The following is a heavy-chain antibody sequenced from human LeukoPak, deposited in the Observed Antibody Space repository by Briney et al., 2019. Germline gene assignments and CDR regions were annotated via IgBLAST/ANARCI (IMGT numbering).Heavy chain of an antibody. V-gene: IGHV3-23*01. J-gene: IGHJ2*01. CDR1: GFTFSSYA. D-gene: IGHD4-23*01. Sequence: PGGSLRLSCAASGFTFSSYAMSWVRQAPGKGLEWVSAISGIGGSTYYADSVKGRFTISRDNSKNTLYLQMNSLRAEDTAVYYCAKDRDYGGNSGGYFDLWGRGTLVTVSS. CDR2: ISGIGGST. CDR3: AKDRDYGGNSGGYFDL.